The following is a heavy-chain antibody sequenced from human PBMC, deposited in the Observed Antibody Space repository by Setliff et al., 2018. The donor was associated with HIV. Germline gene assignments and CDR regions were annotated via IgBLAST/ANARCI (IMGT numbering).Heavy chain of an antibody. CDR2: IYYSGST. V-gene: IGHV4-38-2*01. J-gene: IGHJ3*02. D-gene: IGHD5-18*01. CDR3: ARRGYSYGYADAFDI. CDR1: GYSISSNDW. Sequence: PSETLSLTCVVSGYSISSNDWWGWIRQPPGKGLEWIGSIYYSGSTNYHPSLKSRVTISVDTSKNQFSLKLSSVTAADTAVYYCARRGYSYGYADAFDIWGQGTMVTVSS.